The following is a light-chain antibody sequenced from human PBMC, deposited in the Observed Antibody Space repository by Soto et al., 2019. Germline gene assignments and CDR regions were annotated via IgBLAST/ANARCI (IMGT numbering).Light chain of an antibody. CDR1: QSLLHSNGYNY. CDR2: LGS. CDR3: LQALQTPWT. J-gene: IGKJ1*01. Sequence: DIVMTQSPLSLPVTPGEPSSISCRSSQSLLHSNGYNYLDWYLQKPGQSPQLLIYLGSNRASGVPDRFSGSGSGTDFTLKISRVEADDVGPYYCLQALQTPWTFGQGTKVEIQ. V-gene: IGKV2-28*01.